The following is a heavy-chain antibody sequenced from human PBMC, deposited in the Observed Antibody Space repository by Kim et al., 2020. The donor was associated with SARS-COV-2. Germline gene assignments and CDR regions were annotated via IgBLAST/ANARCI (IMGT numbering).Heavy chain of an antibody. J-gene: IGHJ6*02. CDR1: GFTFSDYY. V-gene: IGHV3-11*04. CDR2: ISSSGSTI. Sequence: GGSLRLSCAASGFTFSDYYMSWIRQAPGKGLEWVSYISSSGSTIYYADSVKGRFTISRDNAKNSLYLQMNSLRAEDTAVYYCARDLSFSGYEYYYYYGMDVWGQGTTVTVSS. D-gene: IGHD5-12*01. CDR3: ARDLSFSGYEYYYYYGMDV.